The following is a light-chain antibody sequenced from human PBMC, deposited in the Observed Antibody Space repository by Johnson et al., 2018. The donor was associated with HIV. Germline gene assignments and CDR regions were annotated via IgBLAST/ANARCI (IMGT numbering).Light chain of an antibody. V-gene: IGLV1-51*02. CDR1: SSNIGNNY. CDR3: GTWDSSLSAYV. CDR2: ENN. J-gene: IGLJ1*01. Sequence: QSVLTQPPSVSAAPGQKVTISCSGSSSNIGNNYVSWYQQLPRTAPKLLIYENNKRPSGIPDRFSGSKSGTSATLGITGLQTGDEADYYCGTWDSSLSAYVSGTGTK.